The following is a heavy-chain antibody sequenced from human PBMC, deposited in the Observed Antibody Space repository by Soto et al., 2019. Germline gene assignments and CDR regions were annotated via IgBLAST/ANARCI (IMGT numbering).Heavy chain of an antibody. CDR3: ARGYGSGSYYYYYGMDV. V-gene: IGHV4-34*01. J-gene: IGHJ6*02. CDR2: INHSGST. CDR1: GGSFSGYY. D-gene: IGHD3-10*01. Sequence: SETLSLTCAVYGGSFSGYYWSWIRQPPGKGLEWIGEINHSGSTNYNPSLKSRVTISVDTSKNQFSLKLSSVTAADTAVYYCARGYGSGSYYYYYGMDVWGQGTTVTV.